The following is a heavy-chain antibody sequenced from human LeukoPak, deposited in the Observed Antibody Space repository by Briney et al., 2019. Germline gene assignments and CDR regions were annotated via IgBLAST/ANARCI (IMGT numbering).Heavy chain of an antibody. Sequence: PSEILSLTCTVSGGSISSYYWSWIRQPPGKGLEWIGYIYYSGSTNYNPSLKSRVMISVDTSKNQFSLKLSSVTAADTAVYYCARDRHSTGPFDYWGQGTLVTVST. CDR3: ARDRHSTGPFDY. CDR2: IYYSGST. D-gene: IGHD5-18*01. V-gene: IGHV4-59*01. CDR1: GGSISSYY. J-gene: IGHJ4*02.